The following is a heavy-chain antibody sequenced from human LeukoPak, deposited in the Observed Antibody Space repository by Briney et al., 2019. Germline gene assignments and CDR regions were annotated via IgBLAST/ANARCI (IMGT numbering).Heavy chain of an antibody. Sequence: SPTLSLTCAISGDSVSSNSAAWNWLRQSPSRGLEWLGSTYYRSKWYNDYAVSVKSRITINPDTSKNQFSLQLNSVTPEDTAVYYCARGRHTFDYWGQGTLVTVSS. J-gene: IGHJ4*02. V-gene: IGHV6-1*01. CDR2: TYYRSKWYN. CDR1: GDSVSSNSAA. CDR3: ARGRHTFDY.